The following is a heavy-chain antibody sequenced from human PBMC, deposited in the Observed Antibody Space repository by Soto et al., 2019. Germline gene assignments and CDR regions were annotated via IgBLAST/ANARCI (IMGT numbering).Heavy chain of an antibody. D-gene: IGHD3-22*01. Sequence: SGPTLVNPTQTLTLTCTFSGFSLSTNGVGVGWIRQPPGKALEWLALIYWGDVKRYSPSLKTRLTTTKSTPKNRGALTVANMDPEKTATSSCPHSVRYYYERGCYYLFTSWGQGTLVTVSS. CDR2: IYWGDVK. CDR3: PHSVRYYYERGCYYLFTS. J-gene: IGHJ5*02. V-gene: IGHV2-5*02. CDR1: GFSLSTNGVG.